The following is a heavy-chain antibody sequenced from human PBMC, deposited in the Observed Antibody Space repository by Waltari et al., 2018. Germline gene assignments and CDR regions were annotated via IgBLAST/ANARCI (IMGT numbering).Heavy chain of an antibody. CDR1: GYSIASGFY. J-gene: IGHJ3*02. CDR2: FYRSGRP. D-gene: IGHD2-21*01. V-gene: IGHV4-38-2*02. CDR3: ARQLAYCGGDCYLGAFDI. Sequence: QVQLQESGPGLVKPSETLSLTCTDSGYSIASGFYWGWIRQPPGKGLEWIGSFYRSGRPHYNPSLKSRVTISVDTSKNQFSLKLTSVTAADTAVYYCARQLAYCGGDCYLGAFDIWVQGTMVTVSS.